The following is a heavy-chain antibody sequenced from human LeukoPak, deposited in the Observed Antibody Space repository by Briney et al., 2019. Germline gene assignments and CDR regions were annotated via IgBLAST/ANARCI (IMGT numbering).Heavy chain of an antibody. CDR1: GGSIRSYY. D-gene: IGHD1-14*01. CDR2: IYCSGST. Sequence: SETLSLTCTVSGGSIRSYYWSWIRQPAGKGPEWIGRIYCSGSTDYNPSLKSRVTISVDTSKNQFSLKLSSVTAADTAVYYCARKTKYYYYYMDVWGKGTTVTVSS. V-gene: IGHV4-4*07. J-gene: IGHJ6*03. CDR3: ARKTKYYYYYMDV.